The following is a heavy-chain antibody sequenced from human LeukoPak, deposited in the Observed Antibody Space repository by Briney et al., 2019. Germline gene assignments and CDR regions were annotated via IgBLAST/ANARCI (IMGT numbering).Heavy chain of an antibody. Sequence: GGSLRLSCAASGFTFSKYWMLWVRQAPGKGLESVSRIDTDGTVTTYADSVKGRFTVSRDNADNTMFLQMNSVRDEDTAVYYCATKQWLAPPPDSWGQGTPVTVSS. CDR1: GFTFSKYW. J-gene: IGHJ4*02. D-gene: IGHD6-19*01. CDR3: ATKQWLAPPPDS. CDR2: IDTDGTVT. V-gene: IGHV3-74*01.